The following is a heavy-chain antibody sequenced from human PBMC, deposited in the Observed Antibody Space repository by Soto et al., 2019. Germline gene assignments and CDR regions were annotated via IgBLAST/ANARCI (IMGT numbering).Heavy chain of an antibody. CDR3: ASGGIQLWDYFDY. V-gene: IGHV4-4*07. J-gene: IGHJ4*02. Sequence: PSETLSLTCTVSGGSISGYFWSWIRQPAGKGVEWIGRIYSSGSTNYNPSLKSRVTMSIDTSKNQFSLKLSSVTAADTAVYYCASGGIQLWDYFDYWGQGTLVTVSS. CDR2: IYSSGST. D-gene: IGHD5-18*01. CDR1: GGSISGYF.